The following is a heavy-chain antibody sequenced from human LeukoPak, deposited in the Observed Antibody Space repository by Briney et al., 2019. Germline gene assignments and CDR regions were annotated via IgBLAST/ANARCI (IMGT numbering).Heavy chain of an antibody. J-gene: IGHJ3*02. Sequence: GRSLRLSCAASGFTFSSYALDWVRQAPGKGLEWVAVISKDGNSQNYADSVKGRFTISRDNSKNTLYLQMNSLRPEDTAVYYCAGESFDIWGQGTTVTASS. CDR1: GFTFSSYA. CDR2: ISKDGNSQ. CDR3: AGESFDI. V-gene: IGHV3-30*04.